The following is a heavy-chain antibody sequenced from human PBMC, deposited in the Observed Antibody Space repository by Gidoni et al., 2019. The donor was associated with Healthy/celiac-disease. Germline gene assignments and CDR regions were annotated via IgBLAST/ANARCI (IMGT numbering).Heavy chain of an antibody. D-gene: IGHD3-9*01. CDR3: ARDRQAVRYFDWLFDY. CDR2: ISSSSSYI. CDR1: GFTFGSYS. V-gene: IGHV3-21*01. Sequence: EVQLVESGVGLVKPGGSRSLSCAASGFTFGSYSMNWVRQAPGKGLEWVSSISSSSSYIYYADSVKGRFTISRDNAKNSLYLQMNSLRAEDTAVYYCARDRQAVRYFDWLFDYWGQGTLVTVSS. J-gene: IGHJ4*02.